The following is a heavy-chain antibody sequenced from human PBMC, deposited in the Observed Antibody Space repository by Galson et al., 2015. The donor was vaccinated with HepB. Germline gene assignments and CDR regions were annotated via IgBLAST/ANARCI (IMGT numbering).Heavy chain of an antibody. CDR1: GGSISSYY. Sequence: SETLSLTCTVSGGSISSYYWSWIRQPPGKGLEWIGYIYYSGSTNYNPSLKSRVTISVDTSKNQFSLKLSSVTAADTAVYYCARSTPFGGGSGSYYRTYYYGMDVWGQGTTVTVSS. V-gene: IGHV4-59*01. CDR3: ARSTPFGGGSGSYYRTYYYGMDV. J-gene: IGHJ6*02. CDR2: IYYSGST. D-gene: IGHD3-10*01.